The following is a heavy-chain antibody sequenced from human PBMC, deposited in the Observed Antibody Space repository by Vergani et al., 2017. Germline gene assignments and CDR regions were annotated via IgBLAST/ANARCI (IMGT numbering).Heavy chain of an antibody. CDR1: GDSIISRSYY. Sequence: DLQESGPGLVKASETLSLTCTVSGDSIISRSYYWGWIRQPPGKGLEWIGSIYNSGNGDSSSSLKSRVTISADTSKNQFSLRLTSVTAADTAVYYCASGKYYSDSTSHFRGRYFDVWGRGTLVTVPS. J-gene: IGHJ2*01. CDR2: IYNSGNG. D-gene: IGHD3-16*01. V-gene: IGHV4-39*01. CDR3: ASGKYYSDSTSHFRGRYFDV.